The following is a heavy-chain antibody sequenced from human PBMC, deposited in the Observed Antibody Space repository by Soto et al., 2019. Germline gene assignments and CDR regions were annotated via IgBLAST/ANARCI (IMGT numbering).Heavy chain of an antibody. V-gene: IGHV3-9*01. J-gene: IGHJ6*02. Sequence: PSWSLRLSCAASRFNFDDYAMYLFLQAPGKGLEWVSGISWNTGSIGYVDSVKGRFTISRDNAKNSLYLQMNSLRTEDTALYFCARAFTSGWFGEYYHGMDVWGQGTTVTVYS. CDR3: ARAFTSGWFGEYYHGMDV. CDR1: RFNFDDYA. D-gene: IGHD6-19*01. CDR2: ISWNTGSI.